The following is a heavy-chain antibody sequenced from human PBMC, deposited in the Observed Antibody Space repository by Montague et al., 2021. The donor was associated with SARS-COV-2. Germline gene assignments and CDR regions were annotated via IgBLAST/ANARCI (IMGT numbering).Heavy chain of an antibody. CDR2: IEYNGST. V-gene: IGHV4-59*01. CDR1: GDSLSFYF. J-gene: IGHJ5*02. CDR3: ARGFDP. Sequence: SETLSLTCTVSGDSLSFYFWTWIRQPPGRGLEWIGYIEYNGSTNYNPSLKSRVTISVDTSKNQFSLKLSSVTAANTAVYYCARGFDPWGQGTLVTVSS.